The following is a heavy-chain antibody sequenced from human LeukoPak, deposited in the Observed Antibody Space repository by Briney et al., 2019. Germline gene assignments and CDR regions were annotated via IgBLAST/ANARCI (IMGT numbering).Heavy chain of an antibody. CDR2: ISSSSSYI. CDR3: ARDLGGYSYGSHFDY. Sequence: GGSLRLSCAASGFIFSNYSMNWVRQAPGKGLEWVSSISSSSSYIFYADSVKGRFTISRDNARNSLYLHMNSLRAEDTAVYYCARDLGGYSYGSHFDYWGQGTLVTVSS. V-gene: IGHV3-21*01. D-gene: IGHD5-18*01. CDR1: GFIFSNYS. J-gene: IGHJ4*02.